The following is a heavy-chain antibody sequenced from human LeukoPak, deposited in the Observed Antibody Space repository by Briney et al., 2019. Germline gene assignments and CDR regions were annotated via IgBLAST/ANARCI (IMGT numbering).Heavy chain of an antibody. J-gene: IGHJ4*02. CDR1: GGSISSSSYY. CDR3: ASGVDGYNFEY. Sequence: PSETLSLTCTVSGGSISSSSYYWGWIRQPPGKGLEWIGSIYYSGSTYYNPSLKSRVTISVDTSKNQFSLKLSSVTAADTAVYYCASGVDGYNFEYWDQGTLVTVSS. CDR2: IYYSGST. V-gene: IGHV4-39*07. D-gene: IGHD5-24*01.